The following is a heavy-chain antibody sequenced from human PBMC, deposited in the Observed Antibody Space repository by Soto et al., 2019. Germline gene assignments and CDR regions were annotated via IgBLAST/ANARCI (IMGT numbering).Heavy chain of an antibody. CDR1: GASISNDD. V-gene: IGHV4-59*12. Sequence: SETLSLTCTVSGASISNDDGSWIRQPPGKRLEYIGFIYNGGSTNYNPSLKSRVTISVGTSKNQFSPKLSSVTAADTAVYYCARLRAAGLSQIIAAAGSRYYYYYGMDVWGQGTTVTVSS. D-gene: IGHD6-13*01. CDR2: IYNGGST. J-gene: IGHJ6*02. CDR3: ARLRAAGLSQIIAAAGSRYYYYYGMDV.